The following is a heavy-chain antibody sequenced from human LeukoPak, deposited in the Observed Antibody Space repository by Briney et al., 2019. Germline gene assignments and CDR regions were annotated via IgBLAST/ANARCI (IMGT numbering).Heavy chain of an antibody. V-gene: IGHV3-23*01. CDR3: AKELNSGYYYYYGMDV. Sequence: GGSLRLSCAASGFTFSSYAMSWVRQAPGKGLEWVSAISGSGGSTYYADSVKGRFTISRDNSKNTLYLQMNSLRAEDTAVYYCAKELNSGYYYYYGMDVWGQGTTVTVSS. CDR2: ISGSGGST. CDR1: GFTFSSYA. J-gene: IGHJ6*02. D-gene: IGHD5-12*01.